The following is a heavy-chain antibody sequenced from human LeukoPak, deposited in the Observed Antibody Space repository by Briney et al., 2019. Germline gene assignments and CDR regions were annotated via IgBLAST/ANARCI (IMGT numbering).Heavy chain of an antibody. CDR2: IYTSGST. CDR1: GGSISSGSYY. CDR3: ARGSYDFWSGYDY. J-gene: IGHJ4*02. Sequence: PSQTLSLTCTISGGSISSGSYYWSWIRQPAGKGLEWIGRIYTSGSTNYNPSLKSRVTISVDTSKNQFSLKLSSVTAADTAVYYCARGSYDFWSGYDYWGQGTLVTVSS. D-gene: IGHD3-3*01. V-gene: IGHV4-61*02.